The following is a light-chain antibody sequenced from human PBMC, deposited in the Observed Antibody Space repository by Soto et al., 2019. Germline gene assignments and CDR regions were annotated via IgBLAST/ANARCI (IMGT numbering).Light chain of an antibody. CDR3: QHYFRYPWT. CDR2: DAS. Sequence: IQVTQSPSSLSGSVIDIVNITCLASQSISTWLAWYQQQPGRAPRLLIYDASTLQSGVPSTFSGSGSGTEFTLTISSLQPDDFSSYYCQHYFRYPWTFGQGTKVDIK. CDR1: QSISTW. J-gene: IGKJ1*01. V-gene: IGKV1-5*01.